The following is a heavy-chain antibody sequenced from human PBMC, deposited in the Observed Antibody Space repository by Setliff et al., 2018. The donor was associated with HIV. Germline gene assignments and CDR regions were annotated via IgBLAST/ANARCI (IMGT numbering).Heavy chain of an antibody. D-gene: IGHD3-10*01. CDR1: GFTFSSYA. CDR3: AKPYRGSVVRDQGYMDV. CDR2: TSHDGSQK. J-gene: IGHJ6*03. Sequence: LRLSCAASGFTFSSYAMSWVRQAPGKGLEWVAVTSHDGSQKYHADSVKGRFTISRDNSKNTLYLQMNSLRAEDTAVYYCAKPYRGSVVRDQGYMDVWGKGTTVTVSS. V-gene: IGHV3-30*04.